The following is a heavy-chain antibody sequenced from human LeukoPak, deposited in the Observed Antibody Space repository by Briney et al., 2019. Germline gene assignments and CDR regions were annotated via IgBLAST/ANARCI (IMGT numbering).Heavy chain of an antibody. CDR2: ISSSYYT. V-gene: IGHV3-11*05. D-gene: IGHD5-12*01. CDR3: ARGLSAVGGYNY. J-gene: IGHJ4*02. CDR1: GFTYSDYY. Sequence: PGGSLRLSCVASGFTYSDYYMNWIRQAPGKGLEWVSYISSSYYTNSADSVKGRFTISRDNAKNSLYLQMNSLRAEDTAVYYCARGLSAVGGYNYWGQGTLVTVSS.